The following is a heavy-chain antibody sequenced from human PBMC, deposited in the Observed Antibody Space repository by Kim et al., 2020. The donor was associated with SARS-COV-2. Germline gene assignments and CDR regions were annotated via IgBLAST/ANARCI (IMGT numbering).Heavy chain of an antibody. CDR3: ARGLYCSSTSCYDYYYYYGMDV. CDR1: GYTFTSYD. Sequence: ASVKVSCKASGYTFTSYDINWVRQATGQGLEWMGWMNPNSGNTGYAQKFQGRVTMTRNTSISTAYMELSSLRSEDTAVYYCARGLYCSSTSCYDYYYYYGMDVCGQGTTVTVSS. V-gene: IGHV1-8*01. J-gene: IGHJ6*02. CDR2: MNPNSGNT. D-gene: IGHD2-2*01.